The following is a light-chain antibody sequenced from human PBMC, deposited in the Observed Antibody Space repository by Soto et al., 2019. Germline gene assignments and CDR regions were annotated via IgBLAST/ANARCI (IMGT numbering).Light chain of an antibody. V-gene: IGKV3-20*01. J-gene: IGKJ4*01. Sequence: EIVLTQSPGTLSLSPGERATLSCRASQSVSSSYLAWYQQNPGQAPRLLIYGASSRGTGIPDRFSGSGSGTDFTLTISRLEPEDFAVYYCQQYGRSPLTFGGGTKVEIK. CDR2: GAS. CDR3: QQYGRSPLT. CDR1: QSVSSSY.